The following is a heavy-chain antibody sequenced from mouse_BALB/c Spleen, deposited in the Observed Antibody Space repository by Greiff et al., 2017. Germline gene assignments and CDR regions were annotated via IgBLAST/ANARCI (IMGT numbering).Heavy chain of an antibody. CDR1: GDSITSGY. Sequence: EVQVVESGPSLVKPSQTLSLTCSVTGDSITSGYWNWIRKFPGNKLEYMGYISYSGSTYYNPSLKSRISITRDTSKNQYYLQLNSVTTEDTATYYCARFYGSSYRYFDYWGQGTTLTVSS. CDR2: ISYSGST. CDR3: ARFYGSSYRYFDY. V-gene: IGHV3-8*02. D-gene: IGHD1-1*01. J-gene: IGHJ2*01.